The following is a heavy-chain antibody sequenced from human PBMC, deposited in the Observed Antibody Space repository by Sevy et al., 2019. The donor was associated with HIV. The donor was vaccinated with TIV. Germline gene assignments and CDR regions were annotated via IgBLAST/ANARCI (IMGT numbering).Heavy chain of an antibody. V-gene: IGHV3-7*01. J-gene: IGHJ6*02. CDR2: IKQDGSEK. CDR1: GFTFSSYW. Sequence: GGSLRLSCAASGFTFSSYWMSWVRQAPGKGLEWVANIKQDGSEKYYVDSVKGRFTISRDNAKNSLYLQMNSLRAEDTAVYYCAREKIFGVVIMGGGMHVWGQGTTVTVSS. CDR3: AREKIFGVVIMGGGMHV. D-gene: IGHD3-3*01.